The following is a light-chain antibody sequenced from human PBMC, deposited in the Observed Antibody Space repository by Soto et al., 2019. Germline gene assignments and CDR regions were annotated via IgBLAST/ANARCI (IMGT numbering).Light chain of an antibody. CDR1: SSDIRGYNY. CDR2: DVG. CDR3: SSYTSTSTI. J-gene: IGLJ2*01. V-gene: IGLV2-14*01. Sequence: QSALTQPASVSGSLGQSITISCTGTSSDIRGYNYVSWYQQNPGKAPKLMIYDVGNRPSGVSNRFSGSKSGNTASLTISGLQAEAEADYYCSSYTSTSTIFGGGTKLTVL.